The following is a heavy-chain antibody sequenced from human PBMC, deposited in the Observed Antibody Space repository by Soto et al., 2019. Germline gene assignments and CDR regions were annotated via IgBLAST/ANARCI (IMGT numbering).Heavy chain of an antibody. Sequence: DVQLLESGGALVQPGGSLRLSCAASGFTFTSYAMSWVRQAPGKGLEWVSTLSGSGGSTYYADSVKGRFTISRDNSKNTLYLQMNSLRAEDTAVYYCATLSRGYSPTSLDWGQGTLVTVSS. J-gene: IGHJ4*02. V-gene: IGHV3-23*01. CDR3: ATLSRGYSPTSLD. CDR1: GFTFTSYA. CDR2: LSGSGGST. D-gene: IGHD5-18*01.